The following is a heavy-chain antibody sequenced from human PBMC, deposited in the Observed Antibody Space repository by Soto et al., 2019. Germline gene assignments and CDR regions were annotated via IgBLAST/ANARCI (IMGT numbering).Heavy chain of an antibody. V-gene: IGHV4-59*01. CDR1: GGSISSYY. D-gene: IGHD5-12*01. CDR2: IYYSGST. Sequence: SETLSLTCTVSGGSISSYYWSWIRQPPGKGLEWIGYIYYSGSTNYNLSLKSRVTISVDTSKNQFSLKLSSVTAADTAVYYCARGSPLRGWLPVDFDYWGQGTLVTVSS. J-gene: IGHJ4*02. CDR3: ARGSPLRGWLPVDFDY.